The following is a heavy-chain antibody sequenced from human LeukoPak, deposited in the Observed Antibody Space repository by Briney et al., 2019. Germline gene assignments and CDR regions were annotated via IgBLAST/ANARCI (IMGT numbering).Heavy chain of an antibody. CDR2: IRYDGSNK. D-gene: IGHD3-10*01. CDR3: AKDPYGSGRYYMDV. J-gene: IGHJ6*03. Sequence: AGGSLRLACAESGFTFSSYGMHWVRQAPGKGLERVSFIRYDGSNKYYADSVKGRFTISRDNSKNTLYLQMNSLRAEDTAVYYCAKDPYGSGRYYMDVWGKGTTVTVSS. CDR1: GFTFSSYG. V-gene: IGHV3-30*02.